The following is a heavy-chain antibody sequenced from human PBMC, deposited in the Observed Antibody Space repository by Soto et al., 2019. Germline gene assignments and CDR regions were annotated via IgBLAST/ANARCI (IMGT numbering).Heavy chain of an antibody. CDR2: LSYDGRNK. D-gene: IGHD4-17*01. V-gene: IGHV3-30*18. CDR3: AKMTPVTEPFDY. J-gene: IGHJ4*02. Sequence: QVQLVESGGGVVQPGRSLRLSCAASGFTFSSYGMHWVRLAPGKGLEWVAFLSYDGRNKDYSDSLKGRFSVSRDNSKNTLYLQMNSLRAEDTAVYYCAKMTPVTEPFDYWGQGTLVTVSS. CDR1: GFTFSSYG.